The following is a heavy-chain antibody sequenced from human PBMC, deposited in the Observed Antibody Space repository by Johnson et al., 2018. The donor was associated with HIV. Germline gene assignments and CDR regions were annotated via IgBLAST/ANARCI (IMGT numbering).Heavy chain of an antibody. D-gene: IGHD2-21*02. J-gene: IGHJ3*02. Sequence: VQLVESGGGLIQPGGSLRLSCAASGFTVSSNYMSWVRQTPRKGLEWVALLYRDGTTYYADSVNGRFVISRDDSKNTLYLSMSSLSAEDTAVYYWARLRQEANCRGDCHWAIWGQGTLVTVSS. V-gene: IGHV3-66*04. CDR2: LYRDGTT. CDR1: GFTVSSNY. CDR3: ARLRQEANCRGDCHWAI.